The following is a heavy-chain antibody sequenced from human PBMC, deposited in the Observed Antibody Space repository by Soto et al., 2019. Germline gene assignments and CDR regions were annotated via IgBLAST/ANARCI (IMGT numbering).Heavy chain of an antibody. Sequence: QVQLVQSGGEVKKPGASVKVSCKASGYTFTIYGINWVRQAPGQGLEWMGWISPDNGNTNYAQKLQGRVPXTTDTSTSTAYMELRSLRSDDTAVYYCARALGYSGYAGMDVWGQGTTVTVSS. CDR3: ARALGYSGYAGMDV. CDR1: GYTFTIYG. CDR2: ISPDNGNT. D-gene: IGHD5-12*01. V-gene: IGHV1-18*01. J-gene: IGHJ6*02.